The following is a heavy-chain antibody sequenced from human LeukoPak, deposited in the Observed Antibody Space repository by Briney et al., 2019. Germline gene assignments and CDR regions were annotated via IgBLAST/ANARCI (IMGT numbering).Heavy chain of an antibody. D-gene: IGHD4-23*01. CDR1: GGTFSSYA. J-gene: IGHJ5*02. CDR3: ARDRVDTCNSFDP. CDR2: IIPIFGTA. V-gene: IGHV1-69*06. Sequence: TVTLSCKASGGTFSSYASSWVRQAPGQGLEWMGGIIPIFGTAIYAQPFGGRVTINADKSKSTAYMELSRLTAEEAAVYYGARDRVDTCNSFDPWGQGTLVTVSS.